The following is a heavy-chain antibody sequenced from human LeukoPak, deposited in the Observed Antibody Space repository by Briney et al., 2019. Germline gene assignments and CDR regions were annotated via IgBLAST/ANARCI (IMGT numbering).Heavy chain of an antibody. D-gene: IGHD6-13*01. Sequence: GESLKISCKGSGYTFTSYWIGWVRPTPGKGLEWMGIIFPGDSDTRYNPSFQSQVTISADKSISTAYLQWTSLTASDTAMYYCARHLNAAGTDSWGQGTPLIVSS. V-gene: IGHV5-51*01. CDR2: IFPGDSDT. CDR3: ARHLNAAGTDS. CDR1: GYTFTSYW. J-gene: IGHJ4*02.